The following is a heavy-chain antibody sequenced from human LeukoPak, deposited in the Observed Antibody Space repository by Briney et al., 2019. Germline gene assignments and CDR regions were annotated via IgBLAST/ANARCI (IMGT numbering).Heavy chain of an antibody. CDR1: GGSISSHY. CDR2: IYYSGST. CDR3: ARRYCSSTSCPFDY. J-gene: IGHJ4*02. D-gene: IGHD2-2*01. Sequence: PETLSLTCTVSGGSISSHYWSWIRQPPGKGLEWIGYIYYSGSTNYNPSLKSRVTISVDTSKTQFSLKLSSVTAADTAVYYCARRYCSSTSCPFDYWGQGTLVTVSS. V-gene: IGHV4-59*11.